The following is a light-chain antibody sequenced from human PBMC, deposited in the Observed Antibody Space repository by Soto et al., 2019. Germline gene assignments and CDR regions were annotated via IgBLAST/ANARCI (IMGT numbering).Light chain of an antibody. CDR3: AAWDDSLNGHVV. J-gene: IGLJ2*01. CDR2: DNN. V-gene: IGLV1-44*01. CDR1: SSNIGSNP. Sequence: QSVLTQPPSASGTPGQRVTISCSGGSSNIGSNPVNWYQQLPGTAPKLLIYDNNQRPSGVPDRFSGSKSGTSASLAISGLQSEDEADYYCAAWDDSLNGHVVFGGGTKVTVL.